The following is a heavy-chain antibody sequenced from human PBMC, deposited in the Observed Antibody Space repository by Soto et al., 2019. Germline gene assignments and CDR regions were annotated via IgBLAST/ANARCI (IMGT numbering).Heavy chain of an antibody. CDR3: ARAYCGGDCYSGNWFDP. Sequence: PSETLSLTXTVSGGSVSSGSYYWSWIRQPPGKGLEWIGYIYYSGSTNYNPSLKSRVTISVDTSKNQFSLKLSSVTAADTAVYYCARAYCGGDCYSGNWFDPWGQGTLVTVSS. J-gene: IGHJ5*02. CDR1: GGSVSSGSYY. D-gene: IGHD2-21*02. V-gene: IGHV4-61*01. CDR2: IYYSGST.